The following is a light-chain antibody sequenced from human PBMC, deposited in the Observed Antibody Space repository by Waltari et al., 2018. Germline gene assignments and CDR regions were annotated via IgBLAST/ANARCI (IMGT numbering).Light chain of an antibody. Sequence: PLSLPVTPGEPASISCRSSQSLLHSSGYNYLDWYLQKPGQSPQLLIYLGSSRASGVPDRFTGSGSGTDFTLRITRVEAEDVGLYYCMQALHSITFGQGTRLEIK. CDR2: LGS. J-gene: IGKJ5*01. CDR3: MQALHSIT. V-gene: IGKV2-28*01. CDR1: QSLLHSSGYNY.